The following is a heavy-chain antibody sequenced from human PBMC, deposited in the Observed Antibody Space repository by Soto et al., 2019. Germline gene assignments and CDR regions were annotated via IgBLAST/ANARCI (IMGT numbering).Heavy chain of an antibody. CDR1: GLPFSRFW. V-gene: IGHV3-7*01. Sequence: PGVSLSLSCSASGLPFSRFWMTWVGLDTGRGLEWVANIKQDGSEKYYVDSVEGRFTVSRDNAKNSLFLQMNSLRDEDTAVYFCGRDGYCTYGLCYTNFFDYWGQGPRVTVS. D-gene: IGHD2-8*01. CDR3: GRDGYCTYGLCYTNFFDY. CDR2: IKQDGSEK. J-gene: IGHJ4*02.